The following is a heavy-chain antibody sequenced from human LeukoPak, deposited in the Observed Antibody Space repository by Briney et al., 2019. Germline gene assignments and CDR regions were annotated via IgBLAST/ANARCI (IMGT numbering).Heavy chain of an antibody. V-gene: IGHV2-70*04. D-gene: IGHD2-2*01. Sequence: SGPALVKPTQTLTLTCTFSGFSLSTSGMRVSWIRQPPGKALEWLARIDWDDDKFYSTSLKSRLTITKDTSKNQVVLTMTNMDPVDTATYYCAHSIVVVPAALRPYWFDPWGQGTLVTVSS. CDR2: IDWDDDK. CDR3: AHSIVVVPAALRPYWFDP. CDR1: GFSLSTSGMR. J-gene: IGHJ5*02.